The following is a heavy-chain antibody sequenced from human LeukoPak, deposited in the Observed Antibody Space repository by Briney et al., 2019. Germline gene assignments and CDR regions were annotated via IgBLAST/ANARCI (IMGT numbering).Heavy chain of an antibody. D-gene: IGHD5-12*01. CDR1: GGSISSYY. CDR3: ARSEVATITYYYYMDV. CDR2: IYYSGST. J-gene: IGHJ6*03. V-gene: IGHV4-59*01. Sequence: SETLSLTCTVSGGSISSYYWSWIRQPPGKGLEWIGYIYYSGSTNYNPSLKSRVTISVDTSKNQFSLKLSSVTAADTAVYYCARSEVATITYYYYMDVWGKGTTVTVSS.